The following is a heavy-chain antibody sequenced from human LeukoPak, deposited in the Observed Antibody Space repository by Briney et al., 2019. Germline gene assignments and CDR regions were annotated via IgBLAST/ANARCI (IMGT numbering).Heavy chain of an antibody. V-gene: IGHV3-30*02. CDR2: IRYDGSNK. CDR3: AKDPEAVGWFGELSTPY. CDR1: GFTFSSYG. J-gene: IGHJ4*02. D-gene: IGHD3-10*01. Sequence: GGSLRLSCAASGFTFSSYGMHWVRQAPGKGLEWVAFIRYDGSNKYYADSVKGRFTISRDNSKSTLYLQMNSLRAEDTAVYYCAKDPEAVGWFGELSTPYWGQGTLVTVSS.